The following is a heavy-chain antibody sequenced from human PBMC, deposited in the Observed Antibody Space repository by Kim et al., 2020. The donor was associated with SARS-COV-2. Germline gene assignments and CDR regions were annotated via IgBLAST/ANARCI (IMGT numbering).Heavy chain of an antibody. V-gene: IGHV4-39*01. CDR2: IYYSGST. CDR1: GGSISSSSYY. Sequence: SETLSLTCTVSGGSISSSSYYWGWIRQPPGKGLEWIGSIYYSGSTYYNPSLKSRVTISVDTSKNQFSLKLSSVTAADTAVYYCAKTTPEGDAFDIWGQGT. CDR3: AKTTPEGDAFDI. D-gene: IGHD1-1*01. J-gene: IGHJ3*02.